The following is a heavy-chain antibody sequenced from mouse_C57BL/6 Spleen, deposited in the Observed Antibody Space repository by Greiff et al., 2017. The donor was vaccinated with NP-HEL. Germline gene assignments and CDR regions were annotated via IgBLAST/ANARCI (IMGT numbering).Heavy chain of an antibody. CDR3: ARGGYYWYFDV. D-gene: IGHD2-2*01. Sequence: EVQLQQSGPELVKPGASVKMSCKASGYTFTDYNMHWVKQSHGKSLEWIGYINPNNGGTSYKQKIKGKATLTVNKSCSTAYMELRSLTSEDSAVYYCARGGYYWYFDVWGTGTTVTVSS. J-gene: IGHJ1*03. CDR2: INPNNGGT. V-gene: IGHV1-22*01. CDR1: GYTFTDYN.